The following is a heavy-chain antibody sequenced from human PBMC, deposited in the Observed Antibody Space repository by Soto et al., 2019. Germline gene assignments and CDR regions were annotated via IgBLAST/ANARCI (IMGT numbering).Heavy chain of an antibody. J-gene: IGHJ4*02. D-gene: IGHD3-22*01. V-gene: IGHV3-23*01. CDR2: LSSSGGNT. CDR1: GFTFGTYA. CDR3: AKKLGYSNSRGYYPGAFDY. Sequence: EVQLLESGGDLVQPGGSLRLSCAASGFTFGTYAMAWVRQAPGRGVEWVSALSSSGGNTYYADSVKGRFTISRDNSKNTLYLQINSLRAEDTAVYYCAKKLGYSNSRGYYPGAFDYWGQGTPVTVSS.